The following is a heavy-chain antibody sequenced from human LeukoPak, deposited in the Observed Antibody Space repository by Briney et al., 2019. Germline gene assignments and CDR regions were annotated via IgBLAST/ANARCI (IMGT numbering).Heavy chain of an antibody. V-gene: IGHV3-23*01. Sequence: GESLRLSCAASGFTFSSYAMSWVRQDPGKGLEWVSAISGSGGSTYYADSVKGRFTISRDNSKNTLYLQMNSLRAEDTAVYYCATPTKYYYDSSGYYPLGYWGQGTLVTVSS. CDR2: ISGSGGST. CDR3: ATPTKYYYDSSGYYPLGY. D-gene: IGHD3-22*01. J-gene: IGHJ4*02. CDR1: GFTFSSYA.